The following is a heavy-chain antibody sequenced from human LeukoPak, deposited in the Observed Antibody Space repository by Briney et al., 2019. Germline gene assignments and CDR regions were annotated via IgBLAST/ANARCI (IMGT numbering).Heavy chain of an antibody. Sequence: GGSLRLSCVVSGFIVNNNYINWVRQAPGKGLEWVSAISGSGGSTYYADSVKGRFTISRDNSKNTLYLQMNSLRAEDTAVYYCAKVLSNWNQREAFDIWGQGTMVTVSS. J-gene: IGHJ3*02. CDR2: ISGSGGST. D-gene: IGHD1-20*01. CDR1: GFIVNNNY. V-gene: IGHV3-23*01. CDR3: AKVLSNWNQREAFDI.